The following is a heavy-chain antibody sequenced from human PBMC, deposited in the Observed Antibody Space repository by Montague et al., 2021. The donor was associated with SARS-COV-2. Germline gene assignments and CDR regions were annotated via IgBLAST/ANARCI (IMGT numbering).Heavy chain of an antibody. Sequence: SDTLSLTRTVSGGSISGYYWSWIRQPPGKGLEWIGYIYYSGSTKXNPFLESRVTVSVDRSKNQVSLKLSSVTAADTAVYFCARGLYNWNYEHWFDTWGQGTLVTVSS. D-gene: IGHD1-7*01. CDR2: IYYSGST. V-gene: IGHV4-59*07. CDR1: GGSISGYY. CDR3: ARGLYNWNYEHWFDT. J-gene: IGHJ5*02.